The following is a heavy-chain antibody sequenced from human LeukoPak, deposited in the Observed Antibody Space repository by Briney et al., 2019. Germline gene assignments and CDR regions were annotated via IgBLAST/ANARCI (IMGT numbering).Heavy chain of an antibody. CDR2: IRPMNSDV. Sequence: GESLKISCKGSGYDFNTYWVAWVRQLPGKGLEWMGIIRPMNSDVRYSPSFQGQVAISADRSINTAYLQWSSLTASDTAMYYCASRPFETTVVPWDFYWGQGTQVTVSS. J-gene: IGHJ4*02. D-gene: IGHD4-17*01. V-gene: IGHV5-51*01. CDR3: ASRPFETTVVPWDFY. CDR1: GYDFNTYW.